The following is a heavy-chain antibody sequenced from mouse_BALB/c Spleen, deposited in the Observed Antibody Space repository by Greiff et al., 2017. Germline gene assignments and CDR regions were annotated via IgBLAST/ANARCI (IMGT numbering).Heavy chain of an antibody. CDR3: TRSGLTTRAMDY. Sequence: QVQLQQSGAELVKPGASVKLSCKASGYTFTSYYMYWVKQRPGQGLEWIGEINPSNGGTNFNEKFKSKATLTVDKSSSTAYMQLSSLTSEDSAVYYCTRSGLTTRAMDYWGQGTSVTVSS. CDR1: GYTFTSYY. CDR2: INPSNGGT. J-gene: IGHJ4*01. V-gene: IGHV1S81*02. D-gene: IGHD1-1*01.